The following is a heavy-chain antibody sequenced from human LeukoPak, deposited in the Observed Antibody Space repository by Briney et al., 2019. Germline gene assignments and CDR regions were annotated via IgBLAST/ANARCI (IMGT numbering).Heavy chain of an antibody. CDR3: AKRGVVIRVILVGFHKEAYYFDS. D-gene: IGHD3-22*01. Sequence: PGGSLRLSCAVSGITLSNYGMSWVRQAPGKGLGWVAGISGSGGRTNCADSVKGRFTISRDNPKNTLYLQMNSLRAEDTAVYFCAKRGVVIRVILVGFHKEAYYFDSWGQGALVTVSS. J-gene: IGHJ4*02. V-gene: IGHV3-23*01. CDR2: ISGSGGRT. CDR1: GITLSNYG.